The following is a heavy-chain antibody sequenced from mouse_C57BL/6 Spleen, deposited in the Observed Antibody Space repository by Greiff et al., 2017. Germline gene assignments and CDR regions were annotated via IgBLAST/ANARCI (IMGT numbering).Heavy chain of an antibody. Sequence: EVKLLESGPGLVKPSQSLSLTCSVTGYSITSGYYWNWIRQFPGNKLEWMGYISYDGSNNYNPSLKNRISITRDTSKNQFFLKLNSVTTEDTATYYCARESIYYGSSPWYFDVWGTGTTVTVSS. CDR2: ISYDGSN. CDR1: GYSITSGYY. J-gene: IGHJ1*03. D-gene: IGHD1-1*01. V-gene: IGHV3-6*01. CDR3: ARESIYYGSSPWYFDV.